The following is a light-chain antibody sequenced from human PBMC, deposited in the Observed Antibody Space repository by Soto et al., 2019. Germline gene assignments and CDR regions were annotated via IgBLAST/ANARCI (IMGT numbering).Light chain of an antibody. Sequence: QAVVTQEPSLTVSPGGTVTLTCGSSTGGVTSGHYPYWFQQKPGQVPMTLIYDTSNKHSWTPARFSGSLLGGKAALTLSGAQPEDEAEYYCLLSYSGPWVFGGGTKLTVL. CDR1: TGGVTSGHY. V-gene: IGLV7-46*01. J-gene: IGLJ3*02. CDR2: DTS. CDR3: LLSYSGPWV.